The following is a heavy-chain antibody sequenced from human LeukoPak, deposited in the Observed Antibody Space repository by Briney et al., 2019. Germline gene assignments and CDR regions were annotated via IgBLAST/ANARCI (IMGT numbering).Heavy chain of an antibody. V-gene: IGHV1-46*01. CDR2: INPSGDST. CDR3: ARGRHSYESSDYYYEGDAFDI. D-gene: IGHD3-22*01. J-gene: IGHJ3*02. Sequence: ASVTVSYKASGDTFTSYYLHWVRQAPGQGLEWMGIINPSGDSTSSAQTFQGRVTMTRDMSTSTVYMALSSLRTEDTAVYYCARGRHSYESSDYYYEGDAFDIWGQGTMVTVSS. CDR1: GDTFTSYY.